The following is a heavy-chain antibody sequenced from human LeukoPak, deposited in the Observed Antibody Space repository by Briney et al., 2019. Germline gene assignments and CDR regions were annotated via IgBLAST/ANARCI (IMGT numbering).Heavy chain of an antibody. D-gene: IGHD3-22*01. CDR1: EFSVGSKY. J-gene: IGHJ4*02. Sequence: GGSLRLSCAASEFSVGSKYMSWVRQAPGKGLEWVSVVYSGGNTYYADSVKGRFTISRDNSKNTLYLQMNSLRAEDTAVYYCAKDVKNGATSGYLVYWGQGTLVTVSS. V-gene: IGHV3-66*02. CDR2: VYSGGNT. CDR3: AKDVKNGATSGYLVY.